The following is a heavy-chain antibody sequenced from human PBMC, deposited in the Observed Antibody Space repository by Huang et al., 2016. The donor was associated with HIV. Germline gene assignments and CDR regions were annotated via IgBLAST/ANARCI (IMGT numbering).Heavy chain of an antibody. CDR2: IFPMFGTP. J-gene: IGHJ4*02. CDR1: GGTFSSYA. D-gene: IGHD3-16*01. Sequence: QVQLVQSVAEVEKPGSSVKVSCKASGGTFSSYAISWVRQAPGQGLEWMGGIFPMFGTPSDARRFQGRLTITADESTTAAYMVLVRRTSEDPGVYYCATDRACRCHYVFRPYYFDNWGQGALVTVSS. V-gene: IGHV1-69*13. CDR3: ATDRACRCHYVFRPYYFDN.